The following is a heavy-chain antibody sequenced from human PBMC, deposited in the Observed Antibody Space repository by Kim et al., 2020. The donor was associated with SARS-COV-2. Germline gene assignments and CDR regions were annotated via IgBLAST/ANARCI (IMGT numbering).Heavy chain of an antibody. Sequence: GGSLRLSCAASGFTFDDYAMHWVRQAPGKGLEWVSGISWNSGSIGYADSVKGRFTISRDNAKNSLYLQMNSLRAEDTALYYCAKALRGGRGSGSFPFDYWGQGTLVTVSS. D-gene: IGHD3-10*01. J-gene: IGHJ4*02. CDR1: GFTFDDYA. CDR3: AKALRGGRGSGSFPFDY. V-gene: IGHV3-9*01. CDR2: ISWNSGSI.